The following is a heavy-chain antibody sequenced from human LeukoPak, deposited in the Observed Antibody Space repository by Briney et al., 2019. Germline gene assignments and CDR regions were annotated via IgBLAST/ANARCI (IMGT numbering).Heavy chain of an antibody. CDR2: ISGSGGST. Sequence: GGSLRLSCAASGFTFSSYAVSWVRQAPGKGLGWVSAISGSGGSTYYADSVKGRFTISRDNSKNTLYLQMNSLRAEDTAVYYCAKDLSIAAAGTYDYWGQGTLVTVSS. CDR1: GFTFSSYA. V-gene: IGHV3-23*01. CDR3: AKDLSIAAAGTYDY. J-gene: IGHJ4*02. D-gene: IGHD6-13*01.